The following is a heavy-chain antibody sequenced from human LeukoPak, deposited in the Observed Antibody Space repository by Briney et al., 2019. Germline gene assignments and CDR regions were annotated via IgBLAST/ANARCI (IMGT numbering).Heavy chain of an antibody. CDR3: ARGGWSKNLNWFDP. Sequence: PSETLSLTCTVSGGSISSGSYYWSWIRQPAGKGLEWIGRIYTSGSTNYNPSLKSRVTISVDTSKNQFSLKLSSVTAADTAVYYCARGGWSKNLNWFDPWGQGTLVTVSS. J-gene: IGHJ5*02. CDR1: GGSISSGSYY. CDR2: IYTSGST. V-gene: IGHV4-61*02. D-gene: IGHD6-19*01.